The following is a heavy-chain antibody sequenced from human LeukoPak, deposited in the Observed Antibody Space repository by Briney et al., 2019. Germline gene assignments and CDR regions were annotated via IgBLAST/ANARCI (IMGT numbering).Heavy chain of an antibody. CDR1: GGSISSGDYY. CDR3: ARVRQWLETYYFDY. J-gene: IGHJ4*02. V-gene: IGHV4-30-4*01. CDR2: IYNTETT. Sequence: SQTLSLTCSVSGGSISSGDYYWSWVRQPPGKGLEWIGFIYNTETTYYNTSFQSRPTISIHTSENQFSLNLSSVTAADTAVYYCARVRQWLETYYFDYWGQGTLITVSS. D-gene: IGHD6-19*01.